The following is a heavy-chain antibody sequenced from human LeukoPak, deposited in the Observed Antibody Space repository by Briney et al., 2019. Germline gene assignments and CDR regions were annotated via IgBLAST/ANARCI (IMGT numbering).Heavy chain of an antibody. V-gene: IGHV1-69*04. CDR1: GGTFSSYA. D-gene: IGHD4-23*01. CDR2: IIPIFGIA. Sequence: SVKVSCKASGGTFSSYAISWVRQAPGQGLEWMGRIIPIFGIANYAQKFQGRVTITADKSTSTAYMELSSLRSEDTAVYYCARGYDYGGNSPFGPWGQGTLVTVSS. J-gene: IGHJ5*02. CDR3: ARGYDYGGNSPFGP.